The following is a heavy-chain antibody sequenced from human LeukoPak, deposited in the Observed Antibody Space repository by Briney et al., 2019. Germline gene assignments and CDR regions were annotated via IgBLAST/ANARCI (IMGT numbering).Heavy chain of an antibody. CDR3: AKARGIRYGDYATYDY. J-gene: IGHJ4*02. Sequence: GGSLRLSCAASGFTFSSYAMSWVRQAPGKGLEWVSAISGSGGSTYYADSVKGRFTISRDNSKNTLYLQMNSLRAEDTAVYYCAKARGIRYGDYATYDYWGQGTLVTVSS. D-gene: IGHD4-17*01. V-gene: IGHV3-23*01. CDR1: GFTFSSYA. CDR2: ISGSGGST.